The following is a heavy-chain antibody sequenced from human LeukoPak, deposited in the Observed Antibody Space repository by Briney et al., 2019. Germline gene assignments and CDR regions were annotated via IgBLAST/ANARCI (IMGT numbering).Heavy chain of an antibody. CDR2: ISSSSSYT. V-gene: IGHV3-11*05. CDR3: ARAIGGIRYFDWYNWFDP. Sequence: PGGSLRLSCAASGFTFSDYYMSWIRQAPGEGLEWVSYISSSSSYTNYADSVKGRFTISRDDAKNSLYLQMNSLRAEDTAVYYFARAIGGIRYFDWYNWFDPWGQGTLVTVSS. D-gene: IGHD3-9*01. J-gene: IGHJ5*02. CDR1: GFTFSDYY.